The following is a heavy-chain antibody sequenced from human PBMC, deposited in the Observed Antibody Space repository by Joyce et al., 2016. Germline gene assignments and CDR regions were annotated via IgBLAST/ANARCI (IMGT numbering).Heavy chain of an antibody. D-gene: IGHD3-22*01. J-gene: IGHJ4*02. CDR1: GDSVSSNSAA. Sequence: QVQLQQSGPGLVKPSQTLSLTCAISGDSVSSNSAAWNWIRQSPSRRLEWMGRTYYRAKWYNEYAVSVKSRITLNPDTPTNQFSLQLNSVTPEDAAVYYCARAGYYHTSGYYYPNFDYWGPGTLVTVSS. CDR2: TYYRAKWYN. CDR3: ARAGYYHTSGYYYPNFDY. V-gene: IGHV6-1*01.